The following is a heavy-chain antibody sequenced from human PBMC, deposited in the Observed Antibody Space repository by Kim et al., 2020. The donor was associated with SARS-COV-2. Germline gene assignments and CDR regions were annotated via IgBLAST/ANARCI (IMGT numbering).Heavy chain of an antibody. CDR1: GFTFGDYA. D-gene: IGHD3-10*01. Sequence: GGSLRLSCTASGFTFGDYAMSWVRQAPGKGLEWVGFIRSKAYGGTTEYAASVKGRFTISRDDSKSIAYLQMNSLKTEDTAVYYCTRVGTELLWFGEFFDYWGQGTLVTVSS. CDR3: TRVGTELLWFGEFFDY. V-gene: IGHV3-49*04. J-gene: IGHJ4*02. CDR2: IRSKAYGGTT.